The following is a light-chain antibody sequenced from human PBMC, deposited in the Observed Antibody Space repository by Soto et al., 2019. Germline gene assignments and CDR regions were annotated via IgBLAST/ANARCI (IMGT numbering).Light chain of an antibody. V-gene: IGKV1-39*01. CDR3: QHSYTTPRT. CDR1: QSISTF. Sequence: DIQMTQSPSSLSASVGDRVSVTCRASQSISTFLNWYQQRPGEAPKLLIYAASSLQSGVPSRLSGSGSGADFTLTIGSLQPEDFATYSCQHSYTTPRTFGQVTKV. J-gene: IGKJ1*01. CDR2: AAS.